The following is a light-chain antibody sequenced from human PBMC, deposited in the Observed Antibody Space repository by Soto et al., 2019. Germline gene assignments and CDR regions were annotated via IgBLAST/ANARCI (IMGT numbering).Light chain of an antibody. Sequence: DLPMTQSPSSLSASVGDRVTITCRASQSISSYLNWYQQKPGKAPKLLIYAASSLQSGVPSRFSGSGSGTDFTLTISTLQPEDFATYSCQQSYSTPWTFGQGTEVEIK. CDR2: AAS. CDR1: QSISSY. V-gene: IGKV1-39*01. J-gene: IGKJ1*01. CDR3: QQSYSTPWT.